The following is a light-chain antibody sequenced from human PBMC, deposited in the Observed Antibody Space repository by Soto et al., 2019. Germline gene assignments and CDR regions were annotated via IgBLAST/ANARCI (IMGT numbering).Light chain of an antibody. V-gene: IGKV3-20*01. J-gene: IGKJ4*01. CDR3: QQYGSSPLT. CDR1: QSVSSNY. CDR2: RAS. Sequence: ETVMTQSPATLSVSPGERATLSCRASQSVSSNYLAWYQQKPGQTPKVLIYRASTRATGIPDRFSGSGSGTDFTLTISRLEAEDFAVYYCQQYGSSPLTFGGGTKVDIK.